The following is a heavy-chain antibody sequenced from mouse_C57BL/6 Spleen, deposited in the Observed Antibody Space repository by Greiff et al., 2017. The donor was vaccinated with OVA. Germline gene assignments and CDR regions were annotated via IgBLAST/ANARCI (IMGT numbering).Heavy chain of an antibody. V-gene: IGHV3-6*01. CDR3: AREVTTHYFDY. D-gene: IGHD2-5*01. J-gene: IGHJ2*01. CDR2: ISYDGSN. Sequence: EVKLMESGPGLVKPSQSLSLTCSVTGYSITSGYYWNWIRQFPGNKLEWMGYISYDGSNNYNPSLKNRISITRDTSKNQFFLKLNSVTTEDTATYYCAREVTTHYFDYWGQGTTLTVSS. CDR1: GYSITSGYY.